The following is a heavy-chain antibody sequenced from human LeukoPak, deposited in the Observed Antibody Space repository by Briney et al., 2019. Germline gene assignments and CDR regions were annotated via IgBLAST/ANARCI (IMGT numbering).Heavy chain of an antibody. CDR3: AGGRERPNCGGDCRSDY. D-gene: IGHD2-21*02. CDR1: GYTFTSYD. Sequence: ASVKVSCKASGYTFTSYDINWVRQATGRGLEWMGWMNPNSGNTGYAQKFQGRVTMTRNTSISTAYMELSSLRSEDTAVYYCAGGRERPNCGGDCRSDYWGQGTLVTVSS. CDR2: MNPNSGNT. V-gene: IGHV1-8*01. J-gene: IGHJ4*02.